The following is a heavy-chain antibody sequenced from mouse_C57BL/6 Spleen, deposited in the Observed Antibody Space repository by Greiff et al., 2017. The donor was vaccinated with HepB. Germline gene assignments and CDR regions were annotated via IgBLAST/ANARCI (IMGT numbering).Heavy chain of an antibody. CDR2: ISSGSSTI. CDR3: ARGYGQYYFDY. J-gene: IGHJ2*01. Sequence: EVHLVESGGGLVKPGGSLKLSCAASGFTFSDYGMHWVRQAPEKGLEWVAYISSGSSTIYYADTVKGRFTISRDNAKNTLFLQMTSLRSEDTALYYCARGYGQYYFDYWGQGTTLTVSS. CDR1: GFTFSDYG. V-gene: IGHV5-17*01. D-gene: IGHD1-1*01.